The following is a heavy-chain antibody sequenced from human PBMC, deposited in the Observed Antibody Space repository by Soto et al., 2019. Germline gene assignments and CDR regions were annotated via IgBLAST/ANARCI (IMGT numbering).Heavy chain of an antibody. J-gene: IGHJ6*02. CDR3: ASGGEVVPAAFQLYYYCMDV. CDR1: GSTFSSYA. D-gene: IGHD2-2*01. V-gene: IGHV1-69*06. CDR2: IIPIFGTA. Sequence: QVQLVQSGAEVKKPGSSVKVSCKASGSTFSSYAISWVRQAPGQGLEWMGGIIPIFGTANYAQKFQGRVTITADKSSSKPYIELSSLRSEDTSVYSCASGGEVVPAAFQLYYYCMDVWGQGTTVTVSS.